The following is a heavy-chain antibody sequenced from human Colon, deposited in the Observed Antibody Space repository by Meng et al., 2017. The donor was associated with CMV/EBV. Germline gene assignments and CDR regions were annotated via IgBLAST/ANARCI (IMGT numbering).Heavy chain of an antibody. CDR2: ISYSGNT. CDR1: GGSVSSGSYY. V-gene: IGHV4-61*01. Sequence: SETLSLTCNVSGGSVSSGSYYWTWIRQPPGKGLEWIGYISYSGNTNYNPSLKSRVTISVDTSRNQFSLRLTSVSAADTAMYYCARAPWDHFSGFDVGVALYGLDVWGQGTTVTVSS. J-gene: IGHJ6*02. CDR3: ARAPWDHFSGFDVGVALYGLDV. D-gene: IGHD5-12*01.